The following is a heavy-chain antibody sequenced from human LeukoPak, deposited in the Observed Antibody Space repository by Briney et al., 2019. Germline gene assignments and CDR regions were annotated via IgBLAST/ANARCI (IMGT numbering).Heavy chain of an antibody. V-gene: IGHV4-59*01. D-gene: IGHD6-6*01. CDR1: GGSISSYY. CDR2: IYYSGST. J-gene: IGHJ6*02. CDR3: ARASRTDYGMDV. Sequence: PSETLSLTCTVSGGSISSYYWSWIRQPPGKGLEWIGYIYYSGSTNYNPSLESRVTISVDTSKNQFSLKLSSVTAADTAVYYCARASRTDYGMDVWGQGTTVTVSS.